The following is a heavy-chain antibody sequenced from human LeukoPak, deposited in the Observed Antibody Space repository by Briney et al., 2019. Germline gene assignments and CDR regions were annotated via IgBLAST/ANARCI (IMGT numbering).Heavy chain of an antibody. CDR1: GFTFSSYA. D-gene: IGHD3-16*01. Sequence: GGSLRLSCAASGFTFSSYAMSWVRQAPGKGPEWVSAIGGSGGSTYYADSVEGRFTISRDNSKNTLYLQMNSLRAEDTAVYYCAKGGRLNWFDPWGQGTLVTVSS. CDR3: AKGGRLNWFDP. V-gene: IGHV3-23*01. CDR2: IGGSGGST. J-gene: IGHJ5*02.